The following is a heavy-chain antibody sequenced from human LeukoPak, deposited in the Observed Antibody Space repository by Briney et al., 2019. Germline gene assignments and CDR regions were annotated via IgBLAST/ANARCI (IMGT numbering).Heavy chain of an antibody. Sequence: GGSLRPSCAASGFTFSSYAMSWVRQAPGKGLEWVSAISGSGGSTYYADSVKGRFTISRDNSKNTLYLQMNSLRAEDTAVYYCAKDLGHTAMASLDYYFDYWGQGTLVTVSS. V-gene: IGHV3-23*01. D-gene: IGHD5-18*01. CDR3: AKDLGHTAMASLDYYFDY. J-gene: IGHJ4*02. CDR1: GFTFSSYA. CDR2: ISGSGGST.